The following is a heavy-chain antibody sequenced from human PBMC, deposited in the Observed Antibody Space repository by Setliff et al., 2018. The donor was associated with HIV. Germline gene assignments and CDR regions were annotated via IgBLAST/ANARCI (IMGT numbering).Heavy chain of an antibody. V-gene: IGHV3-21*05. CDR1: GFTFRNYW. D-gene: IGHD2-15*01. Sequence: GGSLRLSCAASGFTFRNYWMSWVRQAPGKGLEWVSYISSTSNYIVYADSVKGRFTISRDNAKNSLYLQMNSLRAEDTAVYYCARAETKDVVVAVAAYYYFYALDVWGHGTTVTVSS. CDR2: ISSTSNYI. CDR3: ARAETKDVVVAVAAYYYFYALDV. J-gene: IGHJ6*02.